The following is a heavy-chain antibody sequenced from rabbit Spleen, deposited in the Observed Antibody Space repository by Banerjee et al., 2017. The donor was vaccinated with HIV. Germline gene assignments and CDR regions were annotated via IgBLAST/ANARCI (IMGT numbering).Heavy chain of an antibody. CDR3: ARSATGGYIFDL. D-gene: IGHD1-1*01. J-gene: IGHJ4*01. V-gene: IGHV1S40*01. CDR1: GFTLSSYW. CDR2: IYTGDGNT. Sequence: QSLEESGGDLVKPGASLTLTCTASGFTLSSYWMCWVRQAPGKGLEWIACIYTGDGNTYYANWAKGRFTISKTSSTTVTLQMTSLTAADTATCFCARSATGGYIFDLWGPGTLVTVS.